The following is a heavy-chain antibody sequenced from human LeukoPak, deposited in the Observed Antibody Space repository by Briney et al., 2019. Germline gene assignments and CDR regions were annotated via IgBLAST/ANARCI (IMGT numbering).Heavy chain of an antibody. J-gene: IGHJ4*02. Sequence: PLGSLRPSWAASGFTLSSYAMSWVSQAPGKGLEWVSAIRDSDGSTYYADSVKGRFTISRDNSKNSLYLQMNCLRAEDTAVYYCADLQVFDYWGQGTLVTVSS. CDR1: GFTLSSYA. V-gene: IGHV3-23*01. CDR2: IRDSDGST. CDR3: ADLQVFDY. D-gene: IGHD4-11*01.